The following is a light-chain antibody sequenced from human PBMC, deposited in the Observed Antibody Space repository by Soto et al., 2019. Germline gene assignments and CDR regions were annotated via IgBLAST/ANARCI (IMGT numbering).Light chain of an antibody. CDR2: KAS. V-gene: IGKV1-5*03. Sequence: DIQMTQSPSTLSASVGDRVTITCRASHSIISWLAWYQQKPGKAPKLLIYKASSLESGVPSRFSGSGSGTEFTLTISSLQPDDFATYYCQQYNSYSQTFGQGTKVDIK. J-gene: IGKJ1*01. CDR3: QQYNSYSQT. CDR1: HSIISW.